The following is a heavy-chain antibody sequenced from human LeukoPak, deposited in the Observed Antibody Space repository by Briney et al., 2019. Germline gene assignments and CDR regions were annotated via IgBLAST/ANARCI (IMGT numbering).Heavy chain of an antibody. CDR3: ARALSVSSDFFDC. CDR1: GFIFSDYY. V-gene: IGHV3-11*05. CDR2: INSSSSYT. D-gene: IGHD5/OR15-5a*01. Sequence: GGSLRLSCAASGFIFSDYYMSWIRQAPGKGLEWISYINSSSSYTNYVDSVKGRFTISRDNAKNSLYLQMNSLSAEDTAVYYCARALSVSSDFFDCGGQGTLVTVSS. J-gene: IGHJ4*02.